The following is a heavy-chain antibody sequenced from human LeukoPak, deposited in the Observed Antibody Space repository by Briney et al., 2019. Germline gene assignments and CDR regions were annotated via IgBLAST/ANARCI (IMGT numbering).Heavy chain of an antibody. V-gene: IGHV3-48*03. CDR3: ASSWPFDY. CDR1: GFTFSTFE. J-gene: IGHJ4*02. D-gene: IGHD6-13*01. CDR2: IGPSGKST. Sequence: PGGSLRLSCAASGFTFSTFEMNWVRQVPGKGLEWVSYIGPSGKSTYYADSVKGRFTTSRDNAKNSLYLQMNSLRAEDTAVYYCASSWPFDYWGQGTLVTVSS.